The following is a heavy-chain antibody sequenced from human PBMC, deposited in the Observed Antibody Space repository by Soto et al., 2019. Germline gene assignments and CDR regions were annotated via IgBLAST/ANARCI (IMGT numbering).Heavy chain of an antibody. CDR2: IGTAGDT. V-gene: IGHV3-13*01. CDR1: GLTFSSYV. J-gene: IGHJ6*03. D-gene: IGHD4-4*01. Sequence: GGSTKLSCAACGLTFSSYVMHWVRQATGKGLEWVSAIGTAGDTYYPGSVKGRFTISRENAKNSLYLQMNSLRAGDTAVYYCARGLRDDSNYYYYYYYMDVWGKGTTVTVSS. CDR3: ARGLRDDSNYYYYYYYMDV.